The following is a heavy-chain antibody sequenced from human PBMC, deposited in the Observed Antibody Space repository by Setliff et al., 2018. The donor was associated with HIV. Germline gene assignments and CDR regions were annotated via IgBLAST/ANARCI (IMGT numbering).Heavy chain of an antibody. CDR1: GGSLSTYY. V-gene: IGHV4-4*07. CDR2: LYTNGNT. D-gene: IGHD3-16*01. CDR3: ARGDPFTDFDS. Sequence: NPSETLSLTCTVSGGSLSTYYWSWIRQSAGEGLEYIGRLYTNGNTNYNPSLKSRFTVTADTSKNQSSLTLTSVTAADTAVYYCARGDPFTDFDSWGQGTLVTVSS. J-gene: IGHJ4*02.